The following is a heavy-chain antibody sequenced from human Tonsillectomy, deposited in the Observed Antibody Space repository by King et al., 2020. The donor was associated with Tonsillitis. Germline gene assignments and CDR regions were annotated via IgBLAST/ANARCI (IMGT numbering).Heavy chain of an antibody. CDR2: IRYDGHNK. J-gene: IGHJ4*02. CDR1: GFTFSSYG. V-gene: IGHV3-30*02. CDR3: VKDVPSGSGWPYFDY. Sequence: VQLVESGGGVVQPGGSLRLSCAASGFTFSSYGMHWVRQAPGKGLEWVAFIRYDGHNKYYADSVKGRFTTSRDNSKNRLYLQMNSLRAEDTAVFYCVKDVPSGSGWPYFDYWGQGTLVTVSS. D-gene: IGHD6-19*01.